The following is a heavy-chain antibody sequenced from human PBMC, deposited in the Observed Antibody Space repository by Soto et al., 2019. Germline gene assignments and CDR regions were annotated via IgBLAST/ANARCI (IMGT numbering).Heavy chain of an antibody. J-gene: IGHJ3*01. CDR1: GGTFSDYG. CDR2: IIPMLGAA. Sequence: QVQLVQSGAEVKKPGSSVKVSCKASGGTFSDYGIVWVRQAPGQGLQWMGAIIPMLGAANSAQNFQGRITITADKSTNTTFMELSSLRSGDTAVYYCARSGWSGAYDVWCQGTMVTVSS. CDR3: ARSGWSGAYDV. D-gene: IGHD6-19*01. V-gene: IGHV1-69*06.